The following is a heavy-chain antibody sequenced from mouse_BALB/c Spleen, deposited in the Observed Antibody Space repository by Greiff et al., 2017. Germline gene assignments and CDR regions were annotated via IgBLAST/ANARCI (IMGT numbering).Heavy chain of an antibody. Sequence: EVQLVESGGGLVKPGGSLKLSCAASGFTFSSYAMSWVRQTPEKRLEWVASISSGGSTYYPDSVKGRFTISRDNARNILYLQMSSLRSEDTAMYYCARGLYGGSYWGQGTLVTVSA. CDR1: GFTFSSYA. J-gene: IGHJ3*01. V-gene: IGHV5-6-5*01. D-gene: IGHD1-1*02. CDR3: ARGLYGGSY. CDR2: ISSGGST.